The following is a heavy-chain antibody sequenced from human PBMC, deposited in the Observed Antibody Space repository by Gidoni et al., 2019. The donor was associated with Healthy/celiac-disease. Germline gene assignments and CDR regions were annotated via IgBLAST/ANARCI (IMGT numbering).Heavy chain of an antibody. CDR2: IYYSGST. V-gene: IGHV4-59*01. CDR1: GGPIRSYY. J-gene: IGHJ5*02. Sequence: QLQLQESGPGLVKPSETLSLTCTVSGGPIRSYYWTWIRQPPGKGLEWIGYIYYSGSTNYNPSLKSRVTISVDTSKNQFSLKLSSVTAADTAVYYCARGGDGYNYVWFDPWGQGTLVTVSS. D-gene: IGHD5-12*01. CDR3: ARGGDGYNYVWFDP.